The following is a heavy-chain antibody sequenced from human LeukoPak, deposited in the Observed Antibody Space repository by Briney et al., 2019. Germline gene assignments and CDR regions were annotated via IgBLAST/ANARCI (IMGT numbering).Heavy chain of an antibody. V-gene: IGHV4-39*07. CDR1: GVSISSSNSY. D-gene: IGHD4-11*01. J-gene: IGHJ4*02. CDR2: NYYSGST. Sequence: PSETLSLTCTVSGVSISSSNSYWGWIRQPPGKGLEWIGSNYYSGSTYYNPSLKSRVTISVDTSKNQFSLKLSSVTAADTAVYYCAREGGLQHHFDYWGQGTLVTVSS. CDR3: AREGGLQHHFDY.